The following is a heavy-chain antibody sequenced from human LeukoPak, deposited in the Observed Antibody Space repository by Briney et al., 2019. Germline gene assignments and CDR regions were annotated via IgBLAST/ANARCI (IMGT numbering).Heavy chain of an antibody. CDR2: ITSSSTYM. V-gene: IGHV3-21*01. CDR1: GFTFSSYA. Sequence: GGSLRLSCAASGFTFSSYAMSWVRQAPGKGLEWVSSITSSSTYMYYADSVKGRFTISRDNAKNSLYLQMNSLKAEDTAVYYCARGRPNPQELGYCSGDSCYVFWGQGTLVTVSS. J-gene: IGHJ4*02. CDR3: ARGRPNPQELGYCSGDSCYVF. D-gene: IGHD2-15*01.